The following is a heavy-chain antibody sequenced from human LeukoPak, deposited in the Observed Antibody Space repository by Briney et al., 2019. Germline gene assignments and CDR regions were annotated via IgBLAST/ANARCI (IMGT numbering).Heavy chain of an antibody. CDR3: ARLCQVITCAKFEY. Sequence: SETLSLTCTVSGDFLSSGDYYWGWIRQSPGKGLTWIGSIYYSGSTLYNASFESRVTMSVDTSKNQFSLKLRSVTAADTAVYYCARLCQVITCAKFEYWGQGILVTVSS. J-gene: IGHJ4*02. V-gene: IGHV4-39*01. CDR2: IYYSGST. CDR1: GDFLSSGDYY. D-gene: IGHD2-21*01.